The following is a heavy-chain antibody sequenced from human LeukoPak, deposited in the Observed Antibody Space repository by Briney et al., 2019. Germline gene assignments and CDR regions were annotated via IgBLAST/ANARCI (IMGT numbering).Heavy chain of an antibody. J-gene: IGHJ4*02. V-gene: IGHV3-48*03. D-gene: IGHD1-26*01. CDR2: ISSSGSTI. CDR3: AKMGATTWSHEDY. CDR1: GFTFSSYE. Sequence: GGSLRLSCAASGFTFSSYEMNWDRQAPGKGLEWVSYISSSGSTIYYADSVKGRFTISRDNAKNSLYLQMNSLRAEDTAVYYCAKMGATTWSHEDYWGQGTLVTVSS.